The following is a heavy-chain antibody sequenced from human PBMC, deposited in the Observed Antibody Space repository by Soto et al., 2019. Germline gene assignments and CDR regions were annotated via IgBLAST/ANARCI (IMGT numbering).Heavy chain of an antibody. CDR3: AKDLGYCTNGVCYSSGYFDY. D-gene: IGHD2-8*01. V-gene: IGHV3-30*18. J-gene: IGHJ4*02. Sequence: PGGSLRLSCAASGFTFSNYGMHWVRQAPGKGLEWVAIISYDGSKKYYADSVKGRFTISRDNSKNTLYLQMNTLRVEDTAVYYCAKDLGYCTNGVCYSSGYFDYWGQGTLVTVS. CDR2: ISYDGSKK. CDR1: GFTFSNYG.